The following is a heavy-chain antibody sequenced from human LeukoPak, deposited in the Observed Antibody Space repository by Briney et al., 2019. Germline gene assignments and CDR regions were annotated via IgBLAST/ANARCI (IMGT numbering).Heavy chain of an antibody. CDR3: ARLVYDSSGYYRYYYYYYMDV. J-gene: IGHJ6*03. V-gene: IGHV4-34*01. Sequence: SETLSLTCAVYGGSFSGYYWSRIRQPPGKGLEWIGEINHSGSTNYNPSLKSRVTISVDTSKNQFSLKLSSVTAADTAVYYCARLVYDSSGYYRYYYYYYMDVWGKGTTVTISS. CDR1: GGSFSGYY. CDR2: INHSGST. D-gene: IGHD3-22*01.